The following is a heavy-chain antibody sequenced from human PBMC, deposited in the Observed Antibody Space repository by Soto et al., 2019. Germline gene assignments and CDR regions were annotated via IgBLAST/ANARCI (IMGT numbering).Heavy chain of an antibody. V-gene: IGHV3-74*01. CDR1: GFTFSAYW. CDR3: ARGPRVSSTGTGAH. D-gene: IGHD1-1*01. J-gene: IGHJ4*02. CDR2: ISDDGSTA. Sequence: GGSLRLSCAVSGFTFSAYWMHWVRQVPGKGLTWVSRISDDGSTATYADSVKGRFVISRDNAKNSLYLEMNTLRVDDSGLYYCARGPRVSSTGTGAHWGRGTLVTVSS.